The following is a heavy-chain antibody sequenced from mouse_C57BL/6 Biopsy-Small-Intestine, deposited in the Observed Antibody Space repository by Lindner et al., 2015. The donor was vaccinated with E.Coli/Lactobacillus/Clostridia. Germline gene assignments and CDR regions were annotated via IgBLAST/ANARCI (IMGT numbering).Heavy chain of an antibody. Sequence: SVKVSCKVSGDTLTELSMHWVRQAPGKGLEWMGGFDPEDGETIYAQRFQGRVTMTEDTSTDTAYMELNSLRSEDTAVYYCATTLCGIHSRWECYYQDAMDLWGQGTTVTVSS. V-gene: IGHV1-74*01. CDR1: GDTLTELS. D-gene: IGHD6-1*01. CDR2: FDPEDGET. CDR3: ATTLCGIHSRWECYYQDAMDL. J-gene: IGHJ1*01.